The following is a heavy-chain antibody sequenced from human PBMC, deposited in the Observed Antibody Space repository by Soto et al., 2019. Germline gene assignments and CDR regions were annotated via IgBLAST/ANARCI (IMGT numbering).Heavy chain of an antibody. J-gene: IGHJ4*02. CDR3: AKAQTVAASSSYYFDY. Sequence: PGGSLSLSCAASGFPFSSYCMHWVRQAPGKGLEWVAVISYDGSNKYYADSVKGRFTISRDNSKNTLYLQMNSLRAEDTAVYYCAKAQTVAASSSYYFDYWGQGTLVTVSS. CDR2: ISYDGSNK. D-gene: IGHD2-15*01. V-gene: IGHV3-30*18. CDR1: GFPFSSYC.